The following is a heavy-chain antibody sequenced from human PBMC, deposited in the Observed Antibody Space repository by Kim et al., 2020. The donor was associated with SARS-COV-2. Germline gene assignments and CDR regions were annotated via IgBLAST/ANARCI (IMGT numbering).Heavy chain of an antibody. V-gene: IGHV1-24*01. CDR2: FDPEDGET. D-gene: IGHD2-2*01. Sequence: ASVKVSCKVSGYTLTELSMHWVRQAPGKGLEWMGGFDPEDGETIYAQKFQGRVTMTEDTSTDTAYMELSSLRSEDTAVYYCATDRSIVVVPAARGYYYYGMDVWGQGTTVTVSS. CDR1: GYTLTELS. CDR3: ATDRSIVVVPAARGYYYYGMDV. J-gene: IGHJ6*02.